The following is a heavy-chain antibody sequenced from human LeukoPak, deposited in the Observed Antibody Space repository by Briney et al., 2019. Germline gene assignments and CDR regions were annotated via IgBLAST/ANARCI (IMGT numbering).Heavy chain of an antibody. Sequence: SETLSLTCAVYGGSFSGYYWSWIRQPPGKGLEWIGEINHSGSTNYNPSLKSRVTISVHTSRNQFSLKLSSVTAADTAVYYCARVPYYDILTGYWGDYYYYYGMDVWGQGTTVTVSS. J-gene: IGHJ6*02. V-gene: IGHV4-34*01. D-gene: IGHD3-9*01. CDR1: GGSFSGYY. CDR2: INHSGST. CDR3: ARVPYYDILTGYWGDYYYYYGMDV.